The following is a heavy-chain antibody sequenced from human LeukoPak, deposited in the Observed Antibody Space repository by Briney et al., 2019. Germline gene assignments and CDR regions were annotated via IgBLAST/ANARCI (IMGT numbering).Heavy chain of an antibody. CDR2: INRSESP. CDR1: GGSFSGDY. D-gene: IGHD3-10*01. CDR3: ARGVGSTEDY. Sequence: ETLSLTCAVYGGSFSGDYWSWVRQPPGKGLEWIAEINRSESPNYNPSLKSRVTISMDTSKKQFSLRLSSVTAADTALYYCARGVGSTEDYWGQGTLVTVSS. J-gene: IGHJ4*02. V-gene: IGHV4-34*01.